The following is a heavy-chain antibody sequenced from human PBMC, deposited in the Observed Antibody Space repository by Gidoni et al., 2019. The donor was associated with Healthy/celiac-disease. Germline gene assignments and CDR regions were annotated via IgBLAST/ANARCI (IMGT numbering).Heavy chain of an antibody. CDR3: ARDTAVTQLVRGWFDP. V-gene: IGHV1-69*01. Sequence: QVQLVQSGAEVKKPGSSGKVSCKASGGTGSSDAISWVRQAPGQGLEWMGGISPIFGTANYSQKFQGRVTITADESTSTAYMELSSLRSEDTAVYYCARDTAVTQLVRGWFDPWGQGTLVTVSS. J-gene: IGHJ5*02. CDR1: GGTGSSDA. D-gene: IGHD6-6*01. CDR2: ISPIFGTA.